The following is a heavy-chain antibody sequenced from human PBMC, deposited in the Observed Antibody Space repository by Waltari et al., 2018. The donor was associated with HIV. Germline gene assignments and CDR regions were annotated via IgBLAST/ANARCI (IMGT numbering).Heavy chain of an antibody. CDR1: GFIFGDYA. CDR3: ARTIFWVMITSDFCYGMDV. CDR2: ISFDGNNA. D-gene: IGHD3-3*01. Sequence: QEQLVESGGGVAQPGRSLRLSCSASGFIFGDYAMHWVRQAPGKGLAWVGLISFDGNNAYYADSVKGRFTISSNNSKNTMSLQMNSLRRDDTALYYCARTIFWVMITSDFCYGMDVWGQGTTVTVS. J-gene: IGHJ6*02. V-gene: IGHV3-30-3*01.